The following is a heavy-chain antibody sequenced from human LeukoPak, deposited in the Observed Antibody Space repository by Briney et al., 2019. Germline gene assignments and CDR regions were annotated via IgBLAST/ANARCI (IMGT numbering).Heavy chain of an antibody. J-gene: IGHJ4*02. CDR2: INHSGNT. CDR1: GGSFSGYY. CDR3: ARLQTYSGYEDFDH. V-gene: IGHV4-34*01. D-gene: IGHD3-22*01. Sequence: SETLSLTCAVYGGSFSGYYWSWIRQPPGKGPEWVGEINHSGNTNYNPSFRSRISIGVDTSKNQFSLRLSSVTAADTAVYYCARLQTYSGYEDFDHWGQGTLVTVSS.